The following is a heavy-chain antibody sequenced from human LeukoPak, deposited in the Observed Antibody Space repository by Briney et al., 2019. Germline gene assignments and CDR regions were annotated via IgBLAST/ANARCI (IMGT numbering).Heavy chain of an antibody. CDR3: ARGGGSYYIDY. CDR1: GGSISSGYF. CDR2: FYHSGIT. V-gene: IGHV4-38-2*02. J-gene: IGHJ4*02. Sequence: ASETLSLTCTVSGGSISSGYFWGWIRQPPGKGLEWIGSFYHSGITYYNPSLKSRVTISVDTSKNQFSLKLSSVTAADTAVYYCARGGGSYYIDYWGQGTLVTVSS. D-gene: IGHD1-26*01.